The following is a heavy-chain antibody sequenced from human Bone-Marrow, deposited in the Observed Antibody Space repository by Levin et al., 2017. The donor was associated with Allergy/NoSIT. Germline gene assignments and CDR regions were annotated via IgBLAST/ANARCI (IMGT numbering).Heavy chain of an antibody. CDR3: AKAEDFDILTRYYLRS. D-gene: IGHD3-9*01. Sequence: GESLKISCAGSGFGFESYGMTWVRQAPGKGLEWVAGISGSGGGTYYADSLKDRFIVSRDNSKNMVYLQMKSLRVEDTAVYFCAKAEDFDILTRYYLRSWGQGTRVTVSS. J-gene: IGHJ4*02. V-gene: IGHV3-23*01. CDR1: GFGFESYG. CDR2: ISGSGGGT.